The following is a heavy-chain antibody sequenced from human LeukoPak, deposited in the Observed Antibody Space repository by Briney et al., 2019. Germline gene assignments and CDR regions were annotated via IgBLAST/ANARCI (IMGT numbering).Heavy chain of an antibody. J-gene: IGHJ5*02. V-gene: IGHV5-51*01. Sequence: GESLQISCKGSGYSFTSYWIGWVRPVPGKGLEWMGIIYPGDSDTRYSPSFQGQVTISADKSISTAYLQWSSLKASDTAMYYCARHEQLVGNWFDPWGQGTLVTVSS. CDR1: GYSFTSYW. CDR2: IYPGDSDT. CDR3: ARHEQLVGNWFDP. D-gene: IGHD6-6*01.